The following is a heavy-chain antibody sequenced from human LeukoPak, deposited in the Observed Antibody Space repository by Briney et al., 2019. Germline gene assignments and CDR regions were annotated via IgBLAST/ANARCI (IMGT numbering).Heavy chain of an antibody. V-gene: IGHV1-3*04. CDR1: GYSFTTYA. Sequence: HGASVKVSCKASGYSFTTYALHWVRQAPGQGLEWMGWINTGNGNTKYSQKFQGRVTITRDTSATTAYMELSSLRSEDTAVYYCARVTLGYSSSGDNYYYYGMDVWGQGTTVTVSS. D-gene: IGHD6-13*01. CDR3: ARVTLGYSSSGDNYYYYGMDV. CDR2: INTGNGNT. J-gene: IGHJ6*02.